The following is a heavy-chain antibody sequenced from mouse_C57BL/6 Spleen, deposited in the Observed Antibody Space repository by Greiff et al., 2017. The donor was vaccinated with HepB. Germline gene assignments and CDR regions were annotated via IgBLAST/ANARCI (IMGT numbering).Heavy chain of an antibody. Sequence: QVQLKESGPGLVQPSQSLSITCTVSGFSLTSYGVHWVRQSPGKGLEWLGVIWRGGSTDYNAAFMSRLSITKDNSKSQVFFKMNSLQADDTAIYYCAKVIYYDYDGWYFDVWGTGTTVTVSS. V-gene: IGHV2-5*01. CDR1: GFSLTSYG. CDR3: AKVIYYDYDGWYFDV. D-gene: IGHD2-4*01. CDR2: IWRGGST. J-gene: IGHJ1*03.